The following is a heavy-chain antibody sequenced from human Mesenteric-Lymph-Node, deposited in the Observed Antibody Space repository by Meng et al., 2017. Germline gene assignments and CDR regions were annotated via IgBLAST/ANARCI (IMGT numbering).Heavy chain of an antibody. D-gene: IGHD4-23*01. CDR2: IYYSGST. V-gene: IGHV4-31*03. CDR3: ARAYPRRGYYGGNRGDPGYFDL. Sequence: SETLSLTCTVSGGSISSGGYYWSWIRQHPGKGLEWIGYIYYSGSTYYNPSLKSRVTISVDTSKNQFSLKLNSVTAADTAVYYCARAYPRRGYYGGNRGDPGYFDLWGRGTLVTVSS. J-gene: IGHJ2*01. CDR1: GGSISSGGYY.